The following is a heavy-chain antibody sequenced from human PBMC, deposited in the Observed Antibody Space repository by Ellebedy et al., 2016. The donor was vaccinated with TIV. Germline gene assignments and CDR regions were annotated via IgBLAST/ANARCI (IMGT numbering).Heavy chain of an antibody. Sequence: SETLSLTXTVSGGSISSYYWSWIRQPAGKGLEWIGRIYTSGSTNYNPSLKSRVTMSVDTSKNQFSLKLSSVTAADTAVYYCARDLREYCSSTSCYTGYYYMDVWGKGTTVTVSS. J-gene: IGHJ6*03. CDR2: IYTSGST. V-gene: IGHV4-4*07. CDR3: ARDLREYCSSTSCYTGYYYMDV. D-gene: IGHD2-2*02. CDR1: GGSISSYY.